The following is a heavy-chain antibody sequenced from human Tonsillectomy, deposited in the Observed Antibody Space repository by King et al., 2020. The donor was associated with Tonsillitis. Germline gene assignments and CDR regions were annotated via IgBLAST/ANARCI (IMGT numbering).Heavy chain of an antibody. D-gene: IGHD3-22*01. CDR2: IISRDATT. J-gene: IGHJ4*02. CDR3: ARDTYYSDNTYDY. CDR1: GFMFSDFY. V-gene: IGHV3-11*01. Sequence: VQLVESGGGLVKPGGSLRLSCAASGFMFSDFYMSWIRQAPGKGLEWVSYIISRDATTYYADSVKGRFTISRDNAKTSLYLQMNSLRAEDTAVYYCARDTYYSDNTYDYWGQGTLVTVSS.